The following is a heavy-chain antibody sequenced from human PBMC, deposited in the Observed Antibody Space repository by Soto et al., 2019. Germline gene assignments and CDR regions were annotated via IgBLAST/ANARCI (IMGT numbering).Heavy chain of an antibody. V-gene: IGHV1-18*04. CDR2: INPYNANV. J-gene: IGHJ3*02. Sequence: QVQLVQSGAEVKKPGASVKVSCKTSGYTFTNHGINWVRQAPGQGLEWMGWINPYNANVNYAQKLQGRVTMTTDTSANTDYMDLRSLTSADTSVSYCARDPVAGIWGDAFDIWGQGTMVTVSS. CDR3: ARDPVAGIWGDAFDI. D-gene: IGHD3-16*01. CDR1: GYTFTNHG.